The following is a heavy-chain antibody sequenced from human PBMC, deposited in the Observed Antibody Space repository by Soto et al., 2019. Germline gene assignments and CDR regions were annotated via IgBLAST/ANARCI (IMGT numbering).Heavy chain of an antibody. CDR3: TRVLDTVTIRTGY. CDR2: IRSKAYGGTT. Sequence: PGGSLRLSCTASGFTFGDYAMSWFRQAPGKGLEWVGFIRSKAYGGTTEYAASVKGRFTISRDDSKSIAYLQMNSLKTEDTAVYYCTRVLDTVTIRTGYWGQGTLVTVSS. D-gene: IGHD4-17*01. CDR1: GFTFGDYA. J-gene: IGHJ4*02. V-gene: IGHV3-49*03.